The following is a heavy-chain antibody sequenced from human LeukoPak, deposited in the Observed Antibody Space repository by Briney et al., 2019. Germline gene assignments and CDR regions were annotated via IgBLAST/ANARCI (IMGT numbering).Heavy chain of an antibody. V-gene: IGHV4-59*04. Sequence: PSETLSLTCTVSGGSISSYYWSWIRQPPGKGLEWIGNIQYSGSTYYNPSLKSRVTISVDTSKKHFSLRLSSVTAADTAVYFCARRIAGSSLIDDWGQGTLVTVS. J-gene: IGHJ4*02. CDR2: IQYSGST. CDR1: GGSISSYY. CDR3: ARRIAGSSLIDD. D-gene: IGHD3-10*01.